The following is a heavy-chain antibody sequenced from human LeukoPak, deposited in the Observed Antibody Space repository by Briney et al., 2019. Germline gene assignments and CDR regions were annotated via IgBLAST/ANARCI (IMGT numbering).Heavy chain of an antibody. D-gene: IGHD3-16*01. CDR1: GFTFRSYA. CDR2: ISGSGSHT. Sequence: PGGSLRLSCEASGFTFRSYAMTWVRQAPGKGLEWVSSISGSGSHTYYADSVQGRFTVSRDNSKNTVNLHLNTVRAEDTAVYYCAKERVSSGVMEGVLHMWGQGTTVSVSS. CDR3: AKERVSSGVMEGVLHM. V-gene: IGHV3-23*01. J-gene: IGHJ3*02.